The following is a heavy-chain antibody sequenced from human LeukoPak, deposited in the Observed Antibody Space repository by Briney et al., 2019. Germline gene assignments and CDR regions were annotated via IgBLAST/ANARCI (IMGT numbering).Heavy chain of an antibody. CDR3: ASGLVTQHRY. J-gene: IGHJ4*02. CDR1: GFTFTNYA. Sequence: GGSLRLSCAASGFTFTNYAMSWVRQAPGKGLEWVSGISDSGGSTDYAGSVKGRFTISRDNSRNRVHLQVDSLRAEDTAVYYCASGLVTQHRYWGQGTLVTVSS. CDR2: ISDSGGST. V-gene: IGHV3-23*01. D-gene: IGHD2-21*01.